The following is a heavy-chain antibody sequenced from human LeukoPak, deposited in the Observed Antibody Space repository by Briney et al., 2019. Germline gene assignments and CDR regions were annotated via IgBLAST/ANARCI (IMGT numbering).Heavy chain of an antibody. CDR3: ARSQGTAMAPEDAFDI. J-gene: IGHJ3*02. Sequence: PSETLSLTCTVSGGSISSSSYYWGWIRQPPGKGLEWIGSIYYSGSTYYNPSLKSRVTISVDTSKNQFSLKLSSVTAADTAVYYCARSQGTAMAPEDAFDIWGQGTMVTVSS. V-gene: IGHV4-39*01. CDR1: GGSISSSSYY. CDR2: IYYSGST. D-gene: IGHD5-18*01.